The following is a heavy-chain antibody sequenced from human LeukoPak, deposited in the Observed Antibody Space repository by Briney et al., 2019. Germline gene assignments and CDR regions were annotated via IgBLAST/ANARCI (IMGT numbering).Heavy chain of an antibody. CDR2: IIPILGIA. D-gene: IGHD1-26*01. CDR3: ASPEDSGSYGTGYYGMDV. J-gene: IGHJ6*02. CDR1: GGTFSSYA. Sequence: SVKVSCKASGGTFSSYAISWVRQAPGQGLEWLGRIIPILGIANYAQKFQGRVTITADKSTSTAYMELSSLRSEDTAVYYCASPEDSGSYGTGYYGMDVWGQGTTVTVSS. V-gene: IGHV1-69*04.